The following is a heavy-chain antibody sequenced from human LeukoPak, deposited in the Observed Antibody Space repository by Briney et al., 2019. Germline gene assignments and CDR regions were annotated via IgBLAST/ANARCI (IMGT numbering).Heavy chain of an antibody. Sequence: ASVKVSCKASGYTFTGYYIHWVRQAPGQGLEWMGWINASSGGTNFAEKFQGRVTMTRDTSISTAYMELSRLRSDDTAVYYCARGIYARAATGFQDWGQGSLVTVSS. D-gene: IGHD2-15*01. CDR3: ARGIYARAATGFQD. V-gene: IGHV1-2*02. CDR2: INASSGGT. CDR1: GYTFTGYY. J-gene: IGHJ1*01.